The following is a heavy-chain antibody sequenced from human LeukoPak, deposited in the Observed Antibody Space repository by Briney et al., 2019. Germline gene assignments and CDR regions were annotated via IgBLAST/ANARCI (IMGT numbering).Heavy chain of an antibody. D-gene: IGHD4-23*01. CDR2: ISYDGSNK. CDR1: GFTFSSYG. CDR3: XNLLRWXPY. Sequence: GGSLXXSCAASGFTFSSYGMHWVRQAPGKGLEWVAVISYDGSNKYYADSVKGRFTISRDNSKNTLYLQMNSLRAEDTAVYYCXNLLRWXPYWGQGTXVTVSS. J-gene: IGHJ4*02. V-gene: IGHV3-30*18.